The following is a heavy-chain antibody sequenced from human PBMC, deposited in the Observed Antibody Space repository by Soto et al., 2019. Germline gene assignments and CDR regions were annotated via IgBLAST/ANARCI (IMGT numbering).Heavy chain of an antibody. CDR3: ARATFDY. CDR2: IYFSGSA. Sequence: SETLSLTCTVSGGSISSGYWTWIRQPPGKGMEWIGYIYFSGSAYYNPSLKSRVTISVDTSKNQFSLKLSSVTAADTAVYYCARATFDYWGQGTLVTVSS. V-gene: IGHV4-59*12. J-gene: IGHJ4*02. D-gene: IGHD1-26*01. CDR1: GGSISSGY.